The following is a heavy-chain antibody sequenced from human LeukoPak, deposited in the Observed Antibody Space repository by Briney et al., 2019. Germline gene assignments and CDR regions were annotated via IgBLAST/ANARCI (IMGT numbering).Heavy chain of an antibody. J-gene: IGHJ4*02. CDR1: GFTFSDYY. V-gene: IGHV3-11*04. CDR2: IGSSGYDI. CDR3: ARGASDQPLDY. D-gene: IGHD1-14*01. Sequence: PGGSLRLSCAASGFTFSDYYMSWIRQAPGKGLEWISYIGSSGYDINNADSVKGRFTISRDNAKNSLYLQMYSLRPEDTAVYYCARGASDQPLDYWGQGPLVIVSS.